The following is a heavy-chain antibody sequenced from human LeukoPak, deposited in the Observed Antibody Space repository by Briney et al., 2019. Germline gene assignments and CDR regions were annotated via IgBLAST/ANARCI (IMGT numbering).Heavy chain of an antibody. CDR1: GGTFSSYA. D-gene: IGHD3-9*01. CDR2: IIPILGIA. Sequence: GSSVKVSCKASGGTFSSYAISWVRQAPGQGLEWKGRIIPILGIANYAQKFQGRVTITADKSTSTAYMELSSLRSEDTAVYYCARDYGGLRYFDWCFDYWGQGTLVTVSS. CDR3: ARDYGGLRYFDWCFDY. V-gene: IGHV1-69*04. J-gene: IGHJ4*02.